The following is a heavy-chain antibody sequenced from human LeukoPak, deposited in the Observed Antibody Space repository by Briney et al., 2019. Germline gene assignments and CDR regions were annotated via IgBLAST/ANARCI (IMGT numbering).Heavy chain of an antibody. J-gene: IGHJ4*02. CDR3: TAPDFLDY. CDR1: GFTFSSYS. D-gene: IGHD1-14*01. Sequence: GGSLRLSCAASGFTFSSYSINWVRQAPGKGLECVSSISSSSSYIYYADSVKGRFTISRDNAKNSLYLQMNSLKTEDTAVYYCTAPDFLDYWGQGTLVTVSS. V-gene: IGHV3-21*03. CDR2: ISSSSSYI.